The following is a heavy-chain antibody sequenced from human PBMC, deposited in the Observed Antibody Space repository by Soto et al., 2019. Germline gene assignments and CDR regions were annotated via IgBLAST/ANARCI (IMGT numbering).Heavy chain of an antibody. CDR3: ASVPN. J-gene: IGHJ4*02. V-gene: IGHV1-69*01. Sequence: VQLVQSGAEVKKPGSSVKVSCQASGGSFSGQAVSWVRQAPGQGLEWLGGIIPIFRTTNYARKFQGRLSITTDESTGTASMELTSLRSEDTSSYDCASVPNWGQGTLVTVSS. CDR2: IIPIFRTT. CDR1: GGSFSGQA.